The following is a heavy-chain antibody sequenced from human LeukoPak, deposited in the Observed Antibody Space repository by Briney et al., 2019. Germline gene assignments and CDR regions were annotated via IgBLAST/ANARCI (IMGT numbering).Heavy chain of an antibody. D-gene: IGHD2-15*01. Sequence: GGSLRLSCAATGFTVSSKELTWVRQAPGKGLEWVSVIYSGGNTDYADSVKGRFTISSDSSKNTLYLQMNNLRVEDTAVYYCAGAPYCSGGSCYSYNWFDPWGQGTRVTVSS. CDR1: GFTVSSKE. V-gene: IGHV3-66*01. CDR3: AGAPYCSGGSCYSYNWFDP. J-gene: IGHJ5*02. CDR2: IYSGGNT.